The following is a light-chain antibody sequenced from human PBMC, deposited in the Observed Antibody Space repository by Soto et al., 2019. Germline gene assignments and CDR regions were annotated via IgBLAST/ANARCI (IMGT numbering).Light chain of an antibody. CDR1: QSISRT. Sequence: EILMTQSPATLSVSPGEGLTLSCRASQSISRTLAWYQQRPGQAPRLIIHGASTRATGIPARFSGSGSGTEFTLTISSLQSEDFAVYYCQQYNDWPRTFGQGTKVDIK. CDR3: QQYNDWPRT. CDR2: GAS. J-gene: IGKJ1*01. V-gene: IGKV3-15*01.